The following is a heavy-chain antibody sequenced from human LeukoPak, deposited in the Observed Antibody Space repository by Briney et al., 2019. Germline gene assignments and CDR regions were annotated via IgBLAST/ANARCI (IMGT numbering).Heavy chain of an antibody. CDR3: ARSRVKRYSSGWTFDY. CDR1: NYTFTDYA. D-gene: IGHD6-19*01. J-gene: IGHJ4*02. CDR2: ISTYNGNT. Sequence: ASVKVSCMAFNYTFTDYAITWVRQAPGQGLEWMAWISTYNGNTEYAQKFQGRVTVTTDTSTSTAYMELRSLGSDDTAFYYCARSRVKRYSSGWTFDYRGQGTLVTVSS. V-gene: IGHV1-18*01.